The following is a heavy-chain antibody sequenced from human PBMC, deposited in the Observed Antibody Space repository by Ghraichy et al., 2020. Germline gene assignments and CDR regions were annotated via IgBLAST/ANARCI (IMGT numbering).Heavy chain of an antibody. D-gene: IGHD6-19*01. CDR2: IWYDGSNK. Sequence: GGSLRLSCAASGFTFSSYGMHWVRQAPGKGLEWVAVIWYDGSNKYYADSVKGRFTISRDNSKNTLYLQMNSLRAEDTAVYYCARAQVFSRKQWLFDYWGQGTLVTVSS. V-gene: IGHV3-33*01. CDR1: GFTFSSYG. J-gene: IGHJ4*02. CDR3: ARAQVFSRKQWLFDY.